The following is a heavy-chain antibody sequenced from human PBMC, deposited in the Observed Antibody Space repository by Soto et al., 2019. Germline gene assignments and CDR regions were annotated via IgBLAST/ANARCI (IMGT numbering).Heavy chain of an antibody. J-gene: IGHJ4*02. D-gene: IGHD2-2*01. Sequence: QVQLVQSGAEVKKPGASVKVSCKASGYTFTSYGISWVRQTPGQGLEWMGWISAYNGNTNYAQKLQGRVTMTTDTSTSTAYMELRSLRSDDTAVYYCARVGSYCSSTSCYPYYFDYWGQGTLVTVSS. V-gene: IGHV1-18*01. CDR1: GYTFTSYG. CDR3: ARVGSYCSSTSCYPYYFDY. CDR2: ISAYNGNT.